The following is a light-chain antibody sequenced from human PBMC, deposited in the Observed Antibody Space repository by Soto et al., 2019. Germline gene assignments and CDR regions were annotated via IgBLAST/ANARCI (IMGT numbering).Light chain of an antibody. CDR3: CSYAGSYTYV. J-gene: IGLJ1*01. CDR2: DVT. CDR1: SSDVGGYNY. Sequence: QSALTQPRPVSGSPGQSVTISCTGTSSDVGGYNYVSWYQQHPGKAPKLMIYDVTKRPSGVPDRFSGSKSGNTASLTISGLQAEDEADYHCCSYAGSYTYVFASGTKVTVL. V-gene: IGLV2-11*01.